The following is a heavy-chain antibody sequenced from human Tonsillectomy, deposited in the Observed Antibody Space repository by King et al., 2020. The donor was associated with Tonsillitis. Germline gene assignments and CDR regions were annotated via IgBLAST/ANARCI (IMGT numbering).Heavy chain of an antibody. V-gene: IGHV4-30-2*01. CDR3: ARDAGDYGMDV. CDR1: GGSISSGGYS. D-gene: IGHD4-17*01. J-gene: IGHJ6*02. Sequence: QLQESGSGLVKPSQTLSLTCAVSGGSISSGGYSWSWIRQPPGKGLEWIGYIYHRESPYYNPSLKSRVTISVDRSKNHLSLNLTSVTAADTAVYYCARDAGDYGMDVWGQGTPVTVSS. CDR2: IYHRESP.